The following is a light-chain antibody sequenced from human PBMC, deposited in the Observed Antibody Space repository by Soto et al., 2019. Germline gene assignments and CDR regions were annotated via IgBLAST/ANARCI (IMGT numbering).Light chain of an antibody. J-gene: IGKJ1*01. CDR1: QNVLYSSNNKNY. V-gene: IGKV4-1*01. CDR3: HQYYSTPPT. CDR2: WAS. Sequence: DIVMTQSPDSLAVSLGERATINCKSSQNVLYSSNNKNYLAWYQQKPGQPPKLLIYWASTRESGVPDRFSGSGSGTDFTLTISRLQAEDVAVYYCHQYYSTPPTFGQGTKVEIK.